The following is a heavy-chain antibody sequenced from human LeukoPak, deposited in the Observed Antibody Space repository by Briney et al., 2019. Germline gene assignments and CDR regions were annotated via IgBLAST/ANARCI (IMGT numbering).Heavy chain of an antibody. V-gene: IGHV3-48*02. Sequence: PGGSLRLSCAASGFTFRSYTMNWLRQSPGKGLEWVSFISTSAGTIYYADSVKGRFTISRDNAKNSLYLQMNGLRDEDTAVYYCARGAGSGSWLVDYWGQGTLVTVSS. D-gene: IGHD6-13*01. CDR2: ISTSAGTI. CDR1: GFTFRSYT. J-gene: IGHJ4*02. CDR3: ARGAGSGSWLVDY.